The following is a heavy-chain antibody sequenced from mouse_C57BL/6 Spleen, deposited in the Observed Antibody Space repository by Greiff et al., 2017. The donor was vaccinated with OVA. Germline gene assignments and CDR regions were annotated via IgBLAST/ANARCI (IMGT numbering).Heavy chain of an antibody. D-gene: IGHD1-1*01. CDR3: ARWAVIYAMDY. CDR2: IDPSDSYT. CDR1: GYTFTSYW. J-gene: IGHJ4*01. V-gene: IGHV1-50*01. Sequence: QVQLQQPGAELVKPGASVKLSCKASGYTFTSYWMQWVKQRPGQGLEWIGEIDPSDSYTNYNQKFKGKATLTVDTSSSTAYMRLSSLTSEDSAVYYCARWAVIYAMDYWGQGTSVTVSS.